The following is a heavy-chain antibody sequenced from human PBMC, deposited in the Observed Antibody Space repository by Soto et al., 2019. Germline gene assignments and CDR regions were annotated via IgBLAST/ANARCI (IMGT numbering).Heavy chain of an antibody. CDR1: GFALSEYY. D-gene: IGHD5-12*01. CDR3: ARGAGRDGYNFDY. J-gene: IGHJ4*02. Sequence: GGSLRLSCAASGFALSEYYMSWIRQAPGKGLEWISMISGDSTYTSYTDSMKGRFTISRDNAKNSLYLEVNSLRAEDTAVYYCARGAGRDGYNFDYWGQGTLVTVSS. V-gene: IGHV3-11*05. CDR2: ISGDSTYT.